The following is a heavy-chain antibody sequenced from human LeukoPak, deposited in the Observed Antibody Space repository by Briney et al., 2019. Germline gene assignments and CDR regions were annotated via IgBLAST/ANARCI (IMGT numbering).Heavy chain of an antibody. CDR2: INPSGGST. D-gene: IGHD3-3*01. CDR1: GYTFTSYY. Sequence: ASVKVSCKSSGYTFTSYYMHWVRQAPGQGVEWMGIINPSGGSTSYAQEFQGRVTMTSDTSTSTVYMELNRLRSRDTDVYYCARAVNYDFWSGYYRTEYYFDYWGQGTLVTVSS. V-gene: IGHV1-46*01. CDR3: ARAVNYDFWSGYYRTEYYFDY. J-gene: IGHJ4*02.